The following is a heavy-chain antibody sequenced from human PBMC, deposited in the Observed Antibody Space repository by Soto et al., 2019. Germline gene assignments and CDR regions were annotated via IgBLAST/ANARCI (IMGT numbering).Heavy chain of an antibody. CDR2: ITSTSSYI. CDR3: TRDIPGGHYVGGY. J-gene: IGHJ4*02. D-gene: IGHD4-17*01. CDR1: GFTFSSYS. Sequence: EVQLVESGGGLVKPGGSLRLSCAASGFTFSSYSLNWVRQAPGKGLEWLSSITSTSSYIYYADSVRGRFTISRDNAKNSLFLQMNSLRAEDTAVYYCTRDIPGGHYVGGYWGQGTLVTVSS. V-gene: IGHV3-21*06.